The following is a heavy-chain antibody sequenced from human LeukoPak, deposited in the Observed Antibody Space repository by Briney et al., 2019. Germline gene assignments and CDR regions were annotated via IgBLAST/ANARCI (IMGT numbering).Heavy chain of an antibody. CDR1: GFTFSSYS. J-gene: IGHJ6*02. Sequence: GGSLRPSCAASGFTFSSYSMNWVRQAPGKGLEWVSSISSSSSYIYYADSVKGRFTISRDNVKNSLYLQMNSLRAEDTVVYYCARDRWGIVVVPAATHYYYYGMDVWGQGTTVTVSS. V-gene: IGHV3-21*01. CDR3: ARDRWGIVVVPAATHYYYYGMDV. D-gene: IGHD2-2*01. CDR2: ISSSSSYI.